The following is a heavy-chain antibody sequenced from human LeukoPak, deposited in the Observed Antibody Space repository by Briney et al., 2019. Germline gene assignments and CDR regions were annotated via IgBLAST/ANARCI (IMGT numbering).Heavy chain of an antibody. CDR2: ISSSSSYI. CDR3: ARSVTTTRNFDY. V-gene: IGHV3-21*01. J-gene: IGHJ4*02. D-gene: IGHD4-17*01. CDR1: GFTFSSYS. Sequence: GGSLRLSCAASGFTFSSYSMNWVRQAPGKGLEWVSSISSSSSYIYYADSVKGRFTISRDNAKNSLYLQMNSLRAEDTAVYYCARSVTTTRNFDYWGQGTLVTVSS.